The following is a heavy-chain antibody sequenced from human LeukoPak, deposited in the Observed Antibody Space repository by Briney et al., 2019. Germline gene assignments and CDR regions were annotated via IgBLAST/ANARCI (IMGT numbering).Heavy chain of an antibody. CDR3: AGSQDEYSSSSADY. J-gene: IGHJ4*02. D-gene: IGHD6-6*01. V-gene: IGHV4-4*02. CDR2: IYHSGST. CDR1: VGSISSSNW. Sequence: SETLSLTCAVSVGSISSSNWWSWVRQPPGKGLEWIGEIYHSGSTNYNPSLKSRVTISVDKSKNQFSLKLSSVTAADTAVYYCAGSQDEYSSSSADYWGQGTLVIVSS.